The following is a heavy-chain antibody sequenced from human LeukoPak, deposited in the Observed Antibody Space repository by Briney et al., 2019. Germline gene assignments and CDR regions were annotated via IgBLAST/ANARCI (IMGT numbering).Heavy chain of an antibody. D-gene: IGHD6-19*01. J-gene: IGHJ4*02. CDR2: ISSSSSYI. CDR3: AKVGYSSGWYNRD. CDR1: GFTFSSYS. V-gene: IGHV3-21*01. Sequence: GGSLRLSCAASGFTFSSYSMNWVRQAPGKGLEWVSSISSSSSYIYYADSVKGRFTISSDNSKNTLYLQMKSLRAEVTAVYYCAKVGYSSGWYNRDWGQGTLVTLSS.